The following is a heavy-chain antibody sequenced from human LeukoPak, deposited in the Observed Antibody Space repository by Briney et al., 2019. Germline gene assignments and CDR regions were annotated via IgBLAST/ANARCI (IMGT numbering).Heavy chain of an antibody. CDR1: GGSFSGYY. J-gene: IGHJ6*02. Sequence: TPSETLSLTCAVFGGSFSGYYWRWIRQSPEKGLEWIGEMSHTGATNYNPSLKSRVTVSVDTSKKQFSLNLRSVTAADTAVYYCARGLHYNILTGGMDVWGQGTTVIVSS. V-gene: IGHV4-34*01. D-gene: IGHD3-9*01. CDR3: ARGLHYNILTGGMDV. CDR2: MSHTGAT.